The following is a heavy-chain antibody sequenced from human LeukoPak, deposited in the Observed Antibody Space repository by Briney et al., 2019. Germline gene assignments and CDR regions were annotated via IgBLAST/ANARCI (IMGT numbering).Heavy chain of an antibody. J-gene: IGHJ3*02. CDR3: ARDYYDWVGSFDI. CDR2: IIPIFGTA. V-gene: IGHV1-69*05. D-gene: IGHD3-22*01. CDR1: GGTFSSYA. Sequence: GASVKVSRKASGGTFSSYAISWVRQAPGQGLEWMGGIIPIFGTANYAQKFQGRVTITTDESTSTAYMELSSLRSEDTAVYYCARDYYDWVGSFDIWGQGTMVTVSS.